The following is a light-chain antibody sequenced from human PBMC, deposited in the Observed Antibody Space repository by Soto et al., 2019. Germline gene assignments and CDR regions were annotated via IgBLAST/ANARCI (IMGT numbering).Light chain of an antibody. J-gene: IGLJ2*01. CDR2: DVS. CDR1: SSDVGGYIY. V-gene: IGLV2-14*01. Sequence: QSALTQPASVSGSPGQSITISCTGTSSDVGGYIYVSWYQQHPGKAPKLMIYDVSNRPSGVSNRFSGSKSGNTASLTISGLQAEDEADYYCSSYPSSSTYVVFGGGTKLTVL. CDR3: SSYPSSSTYVV.